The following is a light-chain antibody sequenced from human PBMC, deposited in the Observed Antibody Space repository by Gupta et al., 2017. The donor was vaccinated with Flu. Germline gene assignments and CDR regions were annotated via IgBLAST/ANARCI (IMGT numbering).Light chain of an antibody. CDR3: QYSDSSLSGAV. CDR2: GNS. Sequence: QSVLTQPPSVSGAPGQRVTISCTGSSSNIGAGYDVHWYQQLPATAPKLLIYGNSNRPSGVPDRVSGSNPGTSDSRAITGLQAEDEADDYCQYSDSSLSGAVFGGGTKLTVI. V-gene: IGLV1-40*01. CDR1: SSNIGAGYD. J-gene: IGLJ2*01.